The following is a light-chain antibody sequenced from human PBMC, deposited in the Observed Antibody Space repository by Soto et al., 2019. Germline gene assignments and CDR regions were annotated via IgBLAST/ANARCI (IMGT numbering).Light chain of an antibody. CDR3: QQNSTLQAS. V-gene: IGKV3-11*01. CDR2: EAS. Sequence: EIVLTQSPATLPLSPGDRATLSCRASQSVTTYINWFQQKPGQPPRLLIYEASTRVTGIPDRISGSGSGTDFSLTISSLEPEDSAVYYCQQNSTLQASFGQGTKVEIK. CDR1: QSVTTY. J-gene: IGKJ1*01.